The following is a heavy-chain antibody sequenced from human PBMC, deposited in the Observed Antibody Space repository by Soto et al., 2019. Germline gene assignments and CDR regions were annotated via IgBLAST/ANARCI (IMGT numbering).Heavy chain of an antibody. CDR3: ARDSAAVVVPAGGMDV. CDR2: IYYSGST. V-gene: IGHV4-31*03. J-gene: IGHJ6*02. CDR1: GGSISSGGYY. D-gene: IGHD2-2*01. Sequence: SETLSLTCTVSGGSISSGGYYWSWIRQHPGQGLEWIGYIYYSGSTYYNPSLKSRVTISVDTSKNQFSLKLSSVTAADTAVYYCARDSAAVVVPAGGMDVWGQGTTVTVSS.